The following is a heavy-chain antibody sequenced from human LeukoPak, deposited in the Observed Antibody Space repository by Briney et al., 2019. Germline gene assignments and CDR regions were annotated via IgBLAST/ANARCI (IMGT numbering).Heavy chain of an antibody. CDR3: ARETRWGAPDDH. D-gene: IGHD1-26*01. Sequence: GGSLRLSSAASGFSVTDIYVTWVPGAPAKGLECGSVIYSGGTTYYADSVKGRFSISRDISKNTVYLQMNSLTSEDTAIYYCARETRWGAPDDHWGQGTLVTVSP. V-gene: IGHV3-66*02. CDR1: GFSVTDIY. J-gene: IGHJ5*02. CDR2: IYSGGTT.